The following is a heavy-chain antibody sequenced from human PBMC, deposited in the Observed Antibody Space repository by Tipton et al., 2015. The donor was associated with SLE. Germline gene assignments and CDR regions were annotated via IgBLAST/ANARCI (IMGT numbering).Heavy chain of an antibody. D-gene: IGHD1-26*01. CDR2: TNWNGDTA. V-gene: IGHV3-20*04. Sequence: SLRLSCAASGFTFEDYGMSWVRQTPEKGLQWVSATNWNGDTASYADSVKGRFTISRDNSKNTMYLQMNSLRSEDTAVYYCARDRGGSFGYWGQGTLVTVSS. CDR3: ARDRGGSFGY. J-gene: IGHJ4*02. CDR1: GFTFEDYG.